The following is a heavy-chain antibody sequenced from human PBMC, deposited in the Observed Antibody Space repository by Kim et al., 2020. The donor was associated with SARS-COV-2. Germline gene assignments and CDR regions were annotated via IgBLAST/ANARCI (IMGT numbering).Heavy chain of an antibody. D-gene: IGHD6-13*01. CDR3: AKAAGDAFDI. J-gene: IGHJ3*02. V-gene: IGHV4-30-4*01. CDR1: GGSISSEDYY. Sequence: SETLSLTCTVSGGSISSEDYYWSWIRQPPGKGLEWIGYTSHSGNTYYNPSLKSRISISTDTSKNHFSLTLTSVTTADTAVYYCAKAAGDAFDIWGQGTMVTLSS. CDR2: TSHSGNT.